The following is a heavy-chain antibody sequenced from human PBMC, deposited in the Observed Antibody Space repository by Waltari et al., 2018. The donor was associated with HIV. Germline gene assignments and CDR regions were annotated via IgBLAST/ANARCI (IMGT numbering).Heavy chain of an antibody. CDR1: GFTFSRYW. CDR2: INRDGSIT. CDR3: AKGGTSGYTFGFGR. V-gene: IGHV3-74*01. Sequence: EVQLVESGGGLVQPGGSMRLSWAASGFTFSRYWMHWVRQAPGKWLVWVSRINRDGSITSHADSVKGRFTISRDNARNTLYLQMNSLGAEDTAMYYCAKGGTSGYTFGFGRWGQGTLVTVSS. D-gene: IGHD5-18*01. J-gene: IGHJ1*01.